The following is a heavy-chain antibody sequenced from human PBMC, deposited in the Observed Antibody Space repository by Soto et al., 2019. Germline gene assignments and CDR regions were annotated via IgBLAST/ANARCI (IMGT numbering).Heavy chain of an antibody. CDR2: IYWSDDK. CDR3: AHRAWADQTNKWFDS. V-gene: IGHV2-5*01. Sequence: SGPTLVNPTQTLTLTCTFSGFSLSSSGVGVGWIRQPPGKALEWLALIYWSDDKRYSPSLKSRLTITKNTSNNQVVLTMTNMDPVDTATYYCAHRAWADQTNKWFDSWGQGILVTVSS. J-gene: IGHJ5*01. CDR1: GFSLSSSGVG. D-gene: IGHD1-7*01.